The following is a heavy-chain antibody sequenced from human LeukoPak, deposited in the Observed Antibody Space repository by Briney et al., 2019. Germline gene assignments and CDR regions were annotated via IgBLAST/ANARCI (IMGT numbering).Heavy chain of an antibody. CDR1: GDSISSSSYF. J-gene: IGHJ5*02. CDR2: IYYSGST. CDR3: AKNGQSGFSFDP. V-gene: IGHV4-39*07. Sequence: KPSETLSLTCTVSGDSISSSSYFWGWIRQPPGKGLEWIGSIYYSGSTYYNPSLKSRVTISADTSKSQFSLKLSSVTAADTAVYYCAKNGQSGFSFDPWGQGTLVTVSS. D-gene: IGHD1-26*01.